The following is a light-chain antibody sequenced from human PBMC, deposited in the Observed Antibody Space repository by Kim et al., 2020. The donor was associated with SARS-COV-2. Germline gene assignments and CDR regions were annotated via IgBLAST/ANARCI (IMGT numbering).Light chain of an antibody. Sequence: DIVLTQSPGTLSLSPGERATLSCRASLSVSRNFSAWYQQKSGHPPILLIYGASTRATGIPDRCSGSCSGTYFTLTISRLDPEDFAVYYCQQYRSAPLTFGQGTKVDIK. CDR1: LSVSRNF. J-gene: IGKJ1*01. V-gene: IGKV3-20*01. CDR2: GAS. CDR3: QQYRSAPLT.